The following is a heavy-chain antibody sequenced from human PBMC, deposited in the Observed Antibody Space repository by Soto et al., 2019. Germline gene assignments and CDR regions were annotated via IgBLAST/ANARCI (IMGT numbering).Heavy chain of an antibody. CDR2: FSYDGSDK. Sequence: GGSLRLSCAASGFTFSSYAMHWVRQAPGKGLEWVAFFSYDGSDKDYADFVKGRFTISRDNSRNTLFLQMNSLRVEDTAVYYCARDYYKYYDSSGYYRSPAYWGQGTLVTVSS. D-gene: IGHD3-22*01. CDR3: ARDYYKYYDSSGYYRSPAY. J-gene: IGHJ4*02. CDR1: GFTFSSYA. V-gene: IGHV3-30-3*01.